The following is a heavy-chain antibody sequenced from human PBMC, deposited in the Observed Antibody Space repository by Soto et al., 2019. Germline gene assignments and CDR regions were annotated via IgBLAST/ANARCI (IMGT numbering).Heavy chain of an antibody. CDR2: INHSGST. CDR3: ARGAHYYPSGHREPPHYYYAMEV. J-gene: IGHJ6*02. CDR1: GGSFSGYY. V-gene: IGHV4-34*01. Sequence: PSETLSLTCAVYGGSFSGYYWSWIRQPPGKGLEWIGEINHSGSTNYNPSLKSRVTISVDTSKNQFSLKLSSVTAADTAVYYCARGAHYYPSGHREPPHYYYAMEVWGQGTTVTVS. D-gene: IGHD1-26*01.